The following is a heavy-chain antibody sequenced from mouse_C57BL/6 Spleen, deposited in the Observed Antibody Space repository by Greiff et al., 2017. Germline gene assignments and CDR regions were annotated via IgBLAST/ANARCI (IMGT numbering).Heavy chain of an antibody. CDR1: GYTFTSDW. V-gene: IGHV1-64*01. D-gene: IGHD2-4*01. J-gene: IGHJ1*03. CDR2: IHPNSGST. CDR3: ARGGADYDWYFDV. Sequence: QVQLQQPGAELVKPGASVKLSCKASGYTFTSDWMHWVKQRPGQGLEWIGMIHPNSGSTNYNEKFKSKATLTVDKSSSTAYMQLSSLTSADSAVYYCARGGADYDWYFDVWGTGTTVTVSS.